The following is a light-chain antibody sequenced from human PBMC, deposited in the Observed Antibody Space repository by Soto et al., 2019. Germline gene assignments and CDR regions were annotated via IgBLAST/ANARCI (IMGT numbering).Light chain of an antibody. CDR1: SSDVGAYKY. CDR2: EVS. Sequence: QSALTQPPSASGSPGQSVTISCTGTSSDVGAYKYVSWYQQYPGKAPKLMIYEVSKRPSGVPDRFSGYKSGNTASLTVSWLQAEDEADYYCTSYVGSNIWVFGGGTKITVL. CDR3: TSYVGSNIWV. V-gene: IGLV2-8*01. J-gene: IGLJ3*02.